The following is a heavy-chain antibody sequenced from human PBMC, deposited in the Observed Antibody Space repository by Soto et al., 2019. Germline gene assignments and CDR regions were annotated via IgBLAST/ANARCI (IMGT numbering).Heavy chain of an antibody. Sequence: EVQLVESGGGLVQPGGSLRLSCAASGFTFSFYSMNWVRQAPGKGLEWIAYIMSHGNTVYYAGSVKGRFTISRDNAKNSLYLHLNSLSDDDTAVYYCVRDQHYSFDYWGQGSLVTVSS. CDR1: GFTFSFYS. CDR3: VRDQHYSFDY. J-gene: IGHJ4*02. CDR2: IMSHGNTV. V-gene: IGHV3-48*02. D-gene: IGHD1-26*01.